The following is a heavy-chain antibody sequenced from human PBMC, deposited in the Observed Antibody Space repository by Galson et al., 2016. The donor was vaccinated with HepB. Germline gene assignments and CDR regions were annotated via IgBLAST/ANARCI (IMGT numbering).Heavy chain of an antibody. Sequence: SLRLSCAASGFTFSIYGMHWIRQAPGKGLEWVATTSSDESVKHYADPVQGRFTISKDNFKNTLYLQMNSLRAEDTAVYYCAKKSPGKGLPPPDCWGQGTLVTVSS. CDR2: TSSDESVK. CDR3: AKKSPGKGLPPPDC. D-gene: IGHD5-12*01. CDR1: GFTFSIYG. V-gene: IGHV3-30*18. J-gene: IGHJ4*02.